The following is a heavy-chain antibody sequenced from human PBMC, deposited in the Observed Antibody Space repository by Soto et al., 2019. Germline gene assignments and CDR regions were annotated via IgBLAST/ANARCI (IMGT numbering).Heavy chain of an antibody. Sequence: ETLSLTCAVYGGSFSGYYWTWIRQPPGTGLEWIGEINHSGSTNYNPSLKSRVTISVDTSKNQFSLKLSSVTAADTAVYYCARHKDCSGGSCNAVGYHDRFDVSAQGTTVTVSS. J-gene: IGHJ6*02. D-gene: IGHD2-15*01. CDR1: GGSFSGYY. CDR2: INHSGST. CDR3: ARHKDCSGGSCNAVGYHDRFDV. V-gene: IGHV4-34*01.